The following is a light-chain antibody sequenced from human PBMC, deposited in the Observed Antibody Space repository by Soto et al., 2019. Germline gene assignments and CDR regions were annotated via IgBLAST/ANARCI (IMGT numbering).Light chain of an antibody. CDR1: QSVSSY. V-gene: IGKV3-11*01. J-gene: IGKJ2*01. CDR3: QQRSNWPLFT. Sequence: PGERVTLSCRASQSVSSYLAWYQQKPGQAPRLLIYDTSDRATGVPARFSGSGSGTDFTLTISSLEPEDFAVYYCQQRSNWPLFTFGQGTKLEIK. CDR2: DTS.